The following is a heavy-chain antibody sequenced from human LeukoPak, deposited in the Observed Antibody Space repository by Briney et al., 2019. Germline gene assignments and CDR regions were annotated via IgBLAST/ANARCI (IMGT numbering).Heavy chain of an antibody. V-gene: IGHV3-53*01. J-gene: IGHJ4*02. CDR2: IYSGGST. D-gene: IGHD2-2*01. CDR1: GLTVSTYY. Sequence: GGSLRLSCAASGLTVSTYYMTWIRQAPGKGLECVSVIYSGGSTYYADSVKGRFTVSRDNSKNTLYLQMNSLRAEDTAMYYCARGLGYCTSTTCLLPFDYWGQGTLVTVSS. CDR3: ARGLGYCTSTTCLLPFDY.